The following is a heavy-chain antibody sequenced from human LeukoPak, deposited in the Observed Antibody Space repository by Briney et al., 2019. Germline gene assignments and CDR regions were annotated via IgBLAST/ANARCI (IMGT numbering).Heavy chain of an antibody. D-gene: IGHD2-15*01. CDR2: ISSNGGST. CDR3: EKDPCGSCYSWGYYFDY. J-gene: IGHJ4*02. Sequence: GGSLRLSCSASGFTFSSYAMHWVRQAPGKGLEYVSAISSNGGSTYYADSVKGRFTISRDNSKNTLYLQMSSLRAEDTAVYYCEKDPCGSCYSWGYYFDYWGQGTLVTVSS. V-gene: IGHV3-64D*06. CDR1: GFTFSSYA.